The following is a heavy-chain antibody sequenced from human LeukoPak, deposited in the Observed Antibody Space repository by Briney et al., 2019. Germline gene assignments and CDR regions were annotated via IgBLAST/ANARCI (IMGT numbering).Heavy chain of an antibody. Sequence: GRSLRLSCAASGFTFGSYPMHWVRQAPGKGLEWVAVISGDGRNKYYADSVKGRFTISRDKSKNTLYLQMNSLRPEDTAVYYCARDTLIYGSGVNWFDPWGQGTLVTVSS. V-gene: IGHV3-30*04. CDR3: ARDTLIYGSGVNWFDP. CDR1: GFTFGSYP. J-gene: IGHJ5*02. CDR2: ISGDGRNK. D-gene: IGHD3-10*01.